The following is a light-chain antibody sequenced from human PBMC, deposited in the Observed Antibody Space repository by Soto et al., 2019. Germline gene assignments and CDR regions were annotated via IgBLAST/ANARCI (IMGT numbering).Light chain of an antibody. V-gene: IGKV2-24*01. J-gene: IGKJ4*01. CDR2: KIS. CDR3: MQATQFTQVT. Sequence: DIVMTQTPLSSPVTLGQPASISCRSSQSLVQNDGNTYLSWLQQRPGQPPRLLIYKISKRFSGVPDRFSGSGAGTDFTLKISRVEAEDVGVYYCMQATQFTQVTFGGGTKVEIK. CDR1: QSLVQNDGNTY.